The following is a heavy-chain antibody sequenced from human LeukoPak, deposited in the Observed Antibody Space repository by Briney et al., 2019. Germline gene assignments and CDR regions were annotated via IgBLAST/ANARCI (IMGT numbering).Heavy chain of an antibody. D-gene: IGHD1-26*01. CDR2: INHSGST. CDR1: GGSFSGYY. V-gene: IGHV4-34*01. J-gene: IGHJ4*02. Sequence: PSETLSLTCAVYGGSFSGYYWSWIRQPPGKGLEWIGEINHSGSTNYNPSLKSRVTISVDTSKNQFSLKLSSVTAADTAVYYCARGRKVGATRFDYWGQGTLVTVSS. CDR3: ARGRKVGATRFDY.